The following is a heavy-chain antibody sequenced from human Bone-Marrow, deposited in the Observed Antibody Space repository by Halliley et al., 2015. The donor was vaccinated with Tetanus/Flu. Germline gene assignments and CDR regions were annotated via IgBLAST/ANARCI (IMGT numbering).Heavy chain of an antibody. CDR3: VTGVGWQPAF. D-gene: IGHD2-15*01. J-gene: IGHJ4*02. CDR2: VYPSGAT. V-gene: IGHV4-59*01. Sequence: GKGLEWLGLVYPSGATNYNPSLKSRITIALDTSKNEFSLKLRSVTAADTAVYYCVTGVGWQPAFWGQGRLVTVPS.